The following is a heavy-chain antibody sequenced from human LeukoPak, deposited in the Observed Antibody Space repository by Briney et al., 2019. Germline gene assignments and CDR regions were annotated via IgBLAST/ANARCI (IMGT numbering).Heavy chain of an antibody. CDR1: GGSISSSSYY. J-gene: IGHJ4*02. CDR2: IYYSGST. CDR3: ARRPLVAATPYFDY. V-gene: IGHV4-39*01. D-gene: IGHD2-15*01. Sequence: SETLSLTCTVSGGSISSSSYYWGWIRQPPGKGLEWIGSIYYSGSTYYNPSLKSRVTISVDTSKNQFSLKLSSVTAADTAVYYCARRPLVAATPYFDYWGQGTLVTVSS.